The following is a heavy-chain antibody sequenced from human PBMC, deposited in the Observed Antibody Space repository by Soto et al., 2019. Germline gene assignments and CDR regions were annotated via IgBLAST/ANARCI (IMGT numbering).Heavy chain of an antibody. J-gene: IGHJ4*02. Sequence: GGSPRLSFAASGFPLSSYWMHLVRQAPGKGLVWVSRINSDGSSTSYADSVKGRFTISRDNAKNTLYLQMNSLRAEDTAVYYCARERPSGSGWSKIFDYWGQGTLVTVSS. V-gene: IGHV3-74*01. CDR1: GFPLSSYW. D-gene: IGHD6-19*01. CDR2: INSDGSST. CDR3: ARERPSGSGWSKIFDY.